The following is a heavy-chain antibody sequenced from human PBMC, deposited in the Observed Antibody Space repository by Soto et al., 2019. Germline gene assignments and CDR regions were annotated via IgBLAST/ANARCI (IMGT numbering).Heavy chain of an antibody. D-gene: IGHD3-10*01. CDR3: ARRVSYGEDY. CDR2: IYYSGST. V-gene: IGHV4-39*01. CDR1: GGSISSSSYY. Sequence: SETLSLTCTVSGGSISSSSYYWGWIRQPPGKGLEWIGSIYYSGSTYYNPSLKSRVTISVDTSKNQFSLKLSSVTAADTAVYYCARRVSYGEDYWSQGTLVTVSS. J-gene: IGHJ4*02.